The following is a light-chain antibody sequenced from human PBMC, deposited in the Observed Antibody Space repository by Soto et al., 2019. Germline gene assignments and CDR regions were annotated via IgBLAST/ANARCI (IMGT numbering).Light chain of an antibody. CDR2: AAS. CDR3: QQYNNYATWT. Sequence: DIVMTQSPLSLPVTPGEPASISCRSSQSLLNSNGYNYLDWYLQKPGKAPKLLIYAASSLQRGVPSRFSGSGSGTEFTLTISSLQPDDFATYYCQQYNNYATWTFGQGTKVDIK. J-gene: IGKJ1*01. V-gene: IGKV2-28*01. CDR1: QSLLNSNGYNY.